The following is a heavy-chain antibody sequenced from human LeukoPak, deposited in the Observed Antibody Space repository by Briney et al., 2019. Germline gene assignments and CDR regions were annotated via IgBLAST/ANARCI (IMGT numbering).Heavy chain of an antibody. CDR1: GGSFSGYY. J-gene: IGHJ6*03. CDR2: INHSGST. V-gene: IGHV4-34*01. CDR3: ARVSFFRWAATRPSYYYCYMDV. D-gene: IGHD2-15*01. Sequence: KPSETLSLTCAVYGGSFSGYYWSWIRQPPGKGLEWIGEINHSGSTNYNPSLKSRVTISVDTSKNQFSLKLSSVTAADTAVYYCARVSFFRWAATRPSYYYCYMDVWGKGTTVTISS.